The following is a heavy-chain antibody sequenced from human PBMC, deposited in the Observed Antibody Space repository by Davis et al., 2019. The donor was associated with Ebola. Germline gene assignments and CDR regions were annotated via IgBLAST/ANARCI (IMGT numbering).Heavy chain of an antibody. CDR2: INTYNGNT. CDR1: GYTFISYG. V-gene: IGHV1-18*01. J-gene: IGHJ4*02. Sequence: ASVKVSCKASGYTFISYGITWVRQAPGQGLEWMAWINTYNGNTYYAQKFQDRVTMTTDTSTSTAYMELRSLRSDDTAVYFCGRNGVAAGTGFDYWGQGTLVIVSS. D-gene: IGHD6-13*01. CDR3: GRNGVAAGTGFDY.